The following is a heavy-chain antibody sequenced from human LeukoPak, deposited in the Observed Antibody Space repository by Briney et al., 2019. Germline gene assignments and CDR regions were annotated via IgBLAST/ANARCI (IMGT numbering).Heavy chain of an antibody. V-gene: IGHV3-9*01. D-gene: IGHD2-2*01. J-gene: IGHJ6*02. Sequence: SLRLSCAASGFTFDDYAMHWVRQAPGKGLEWVSGISWNSGSIGYADSVKGRFTISRDNAKNSLYLQMNSLRAEDTALYYCAKRGYCSSTSCCYYYGMDVWGQGTTVTVSS. CDR3: AKRGYCSSTSCCYYYGMDV. CDR2: ISWNSGSI. CDR1: GFTFDDYA.